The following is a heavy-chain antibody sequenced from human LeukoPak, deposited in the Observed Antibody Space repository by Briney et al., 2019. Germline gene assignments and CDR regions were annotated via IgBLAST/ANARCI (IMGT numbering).Heavy chain of an antibody. V-gene: IGHV4-61*02. CDR2: IYTSGST. CDR1: GGSISSGSYY. Sequence: PSETLSLTCTVSGGSISSGSYYWSWIRQPAGKGLEWIGRIYTSGSTNYNPSLKSRVTISVDTSKNQFSLKLSSVTAADTAVYYCARADVTYYYDSSGYYAGLYFDYWGQGTLVTVSS. CDR3: ARADVTYYYDSSGYYAGLYFDY. D-gene: IGHD3-22*01. J-gene: IGHJ4*02.